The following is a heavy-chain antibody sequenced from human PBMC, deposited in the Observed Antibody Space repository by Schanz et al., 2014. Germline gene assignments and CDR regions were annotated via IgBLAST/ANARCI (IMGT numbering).Heavy chain of an antibody. Sequence: VQLVESGGGLVKPGGSLRLSCAASGFIFNDYYMNWIRQAPGKGLEWVSAISASGGSTYYADSVKGRFTISRDNSKNTLYLQMNSLRAEDTAVYYCARAQEHNTDYTSSRLFDYWGQGTLVTVSS. CDR2: ISASGGST. CDR3: ARAQEHNTDYTSSRLFDY. V-gene: IGHV3-23*04. CDR1: GFIFNDYY. J-gene: IGHJ4*02. D-gene: IGHD6-13*01.